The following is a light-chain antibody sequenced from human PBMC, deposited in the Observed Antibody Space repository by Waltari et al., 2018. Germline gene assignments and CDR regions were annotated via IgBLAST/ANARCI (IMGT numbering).Light chain of an antibody. CDR2: EVS. CDR1: SSDVGGSKY. Sequence: QSALTQPPSASGSPGQSVTISCTGTSSDVGGSKYVSWYQHHPGKAPKLMIYEVSKRPSGAPDRFSGSKSGNTASLTVSGLQAEDEADYYCSSYAGSSNFVFGTGTKVSVL. CDR3: SSYAGSSNFV. V-gene: IGLV2-8*01. J-gene: IGLJ1*01.